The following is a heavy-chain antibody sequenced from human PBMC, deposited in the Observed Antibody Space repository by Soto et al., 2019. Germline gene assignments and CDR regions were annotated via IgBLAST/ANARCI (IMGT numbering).Heavy chain of an antibody. CDR3: TTVWYDFWSGYYTPPDY. J-gene: IGHJ4*02. CDR2: IKSKTDGGTT. D-gene: IGHD3-3*01. CDR1: GFTFSNAW. Sequence: GGSLRLSCAASGFTFSNAWMSWDRQAPGKGLEWVGRIKSKTDGGTTDYAAPVKGRFTISRDDSKNTLYLQMNSLKTEDTAVYYCTTVWYDFWSGYYTPPDYWGQGTLVTVSS. V-gene: IGHV3-15*01.